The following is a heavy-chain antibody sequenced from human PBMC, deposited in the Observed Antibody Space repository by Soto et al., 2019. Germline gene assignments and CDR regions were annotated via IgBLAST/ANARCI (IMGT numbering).Heavy chain of an antibody. CDR1: GYTFTGYY. V-gene: IGHV1-2*04. CDR3: ARSHCSGGSCYSGGIDY. Sequence: ASVKVSCKASGYTFTGYYMHWVRQAPGQGLEWMGWINPNSGGTNYAQKFQGWVTMTRDTSISTAYMELSRLRSDDTAVYYCARSHCSGGSCYSGGIDYWGQGTLVTVSS. CDR2: INPNSGGT. D-gene: IGHD2-15*01. J-gene: IGHJ4*02.